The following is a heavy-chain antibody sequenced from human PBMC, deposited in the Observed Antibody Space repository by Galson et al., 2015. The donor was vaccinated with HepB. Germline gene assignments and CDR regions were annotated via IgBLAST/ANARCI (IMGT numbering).Heavy chain of an antibody. CDR3: VRHEDTSSWAPSILYYYGMDV. D-gene: IGHD6-13*01. V-gene: IGHV3-73*01. Sequence: SLRLSCAASGFAFSGFTIHWVRQASGTGLEWVGRIRTKVNDYATTYAASVKGRFTISRDDSQNAAFLQMSSLKTEDTAVYYCVRHEDTSSWAPSILYYYGMDVWGQGTTVTVS. CDR1: GFAFSGFT. J-gene: IGHJ6*02. CDR2: IRTKVNDYAT.